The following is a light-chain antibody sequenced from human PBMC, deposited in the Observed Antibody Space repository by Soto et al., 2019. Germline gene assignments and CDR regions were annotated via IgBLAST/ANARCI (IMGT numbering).Light chain of an antibody. Sequence: DIQMTQSPSTLSAFVGDRVTITCRASQSISWWLAWYQQKPGQAPKLLIYDASALESGVPSRFSGSGSGTEFTLTISSLQPDDYATYYCQQYNTYPWTFGQGTKVDIK. CDR1: QSISWW. CDR3: QQYNTYPWT. V-gene: IGKV1-5*01. J-gene: IGKJ1*01. CDR2: DAS.